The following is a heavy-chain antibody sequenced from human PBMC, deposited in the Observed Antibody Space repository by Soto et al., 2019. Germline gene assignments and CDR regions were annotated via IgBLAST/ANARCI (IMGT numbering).Heavy chain of an antibody. V-gene: IGHV5-51*01. Sequence: EVQLMQSGAEVKKPGESLKISCNGSGYSFTSYWIGWARQMPGKGLEWMGIIYPGDSDTRYSPSFQGQVTISADKSISTAYLQWSSLKASDTAMYYCAKTAAGGKNYYGMDVWGQGTTVTVSS. CDR1: GYSFTSYW. D-gene: IGHD6-13*01. CDR3: AKTAAGGKNYYGMDV. J-gene: IGHJ6*02. CDR2: IYPGDSDT.